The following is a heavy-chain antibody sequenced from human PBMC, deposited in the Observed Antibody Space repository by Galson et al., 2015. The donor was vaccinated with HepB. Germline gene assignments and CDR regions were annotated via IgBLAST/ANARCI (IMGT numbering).Heavy chain of an antibody. CDR3: ARDLPNGDYGLDY. CDR2: TYYRSKWYD. Sequence: CAISGDSVSSNSAAWNWIRQSPSRGLEWLGRTYYRSKWYDDYAVSVKSRITINPDTSKNQFSLQLNSVTPEDTAVYYCARDLPNGDYGLDYWGQGTLVTVSS. V-gene: IGHV6-1*01. J-gene: IGHJ4*02. D-gene: IGHD4-17*01. CDR1: GDSVSSNSAA.